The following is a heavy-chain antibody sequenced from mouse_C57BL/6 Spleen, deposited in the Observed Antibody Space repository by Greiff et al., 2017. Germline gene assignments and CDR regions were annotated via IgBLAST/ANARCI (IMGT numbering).Heavy chain of an antibody. Sequence: QVHVKQSGAELVKPGASVKISCKASGYTFTDYYINWVKQRPGQGLEWIGKIGPGSGSTYYNEKFKGKATLTADKSSSTAYMQLSSLTSEDSAVYVCARRPPPGTGAMDYWGQGTSVTVSS. CDR3: ARRPPPGTGAMDY. V-gene: IGHV1-77*01. CDR1: GYTFTDYY. D-gene: IGHD2-14*01. CDR2: IGPGSGST. J-gene: IGHJ4*01.